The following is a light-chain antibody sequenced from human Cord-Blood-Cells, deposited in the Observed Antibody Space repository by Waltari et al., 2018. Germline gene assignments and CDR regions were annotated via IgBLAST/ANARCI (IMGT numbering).Light chain of an antibody. CDR1: SSNIGAGYD. CDR3: QSYDSSLSVV. Sequence: QSVLTQPPSVSGAPGQRVTIPCTGSSSNIGAGYDVHWYQQLPGTAPKLLIYGNSNRPSGVPDRFSGSKSGTSASLAITGLQAVDEADYYCQSYDSSLSVVFGGGTKLTVL. CDR2: GNS. V-gene: IGLV1-40*01. J-gene: IGLJ2*01.